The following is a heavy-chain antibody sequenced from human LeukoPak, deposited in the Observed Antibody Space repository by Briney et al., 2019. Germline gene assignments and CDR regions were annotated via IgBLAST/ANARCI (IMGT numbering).Heavy chain of an antibody. CDR3: ATTERYYYYYGMDV. V-gene: IGHV3-53*01. D-gene: IGHD1-1*01. CDR1: GFTFSNAW. Sequence: GGSLRLSCTASGFTFSNAWMSWVRQAPGKGLEWVSVIYSGGSTYYADSVKGRFTISRDNSKNTLYLQMNSLRVEDTAVYYCATTERYYYYYGMDVWGQGTTVTVSS. CDR2: IYSGGST. J-gene: IGHJ6*02.